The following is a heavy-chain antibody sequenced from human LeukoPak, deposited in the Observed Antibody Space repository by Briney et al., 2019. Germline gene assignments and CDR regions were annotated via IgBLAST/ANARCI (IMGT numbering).Heavy chain of an antibody. D-gene: IGHD3-22*01. CDR1: GFTFSDYY. Sequence: PGGSLRLSCAASGFTFSDYYMRWIRRAPGKGLEWVSYISSSGSTIYYADSVKGRFTISRDNAKNSLYLQMNSLRAEDTAVYYCARDVGGYYDSSGYSLFDYWGQGTLVTVSS. CDR2: ISSSGSTI. J-gene: IGHJ4*02. V-gene: IGHV3-11*01. CDR3: ARDVGGYYDSSGYSLFDY.